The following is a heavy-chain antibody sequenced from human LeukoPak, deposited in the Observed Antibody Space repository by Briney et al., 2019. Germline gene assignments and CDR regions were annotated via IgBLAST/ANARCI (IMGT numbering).Heavy chain of an antibody. V-gene: IGHV1-2*02. CDR2: INPNSGGT. D-gene: IGHD2-2*01. Sequence: ASVKVSCKASGYTFTGYYMHWVRQAPGQGLEWMGWINPNSGGTNYAQKFQGRVTMTRDTSISTAYMELSRLRSDDTAVYYCARDYCSSTSCYWFDPWGQGTLVTVSS. CDR1: GYTFTGYY. CDR3: ARDYCSSTSCYWFDP. J-gene: IGHJ5*02.